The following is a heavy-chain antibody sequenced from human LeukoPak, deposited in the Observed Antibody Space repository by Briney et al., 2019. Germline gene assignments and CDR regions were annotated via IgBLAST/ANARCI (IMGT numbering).Heavy chain of an antibody. J-gene: IGHJ4*02. CDR1: GFTVSSNY. D-gene: IGHD1-7*01. CDR3: AKDERNWNYNLASQTYD. CDR2: IYSDGTT. V-gene: IGHV3-66*01. Sequence: GGSLRLSCAASGFTVSSNYMTWVRQAPGKGLEWVSVIYSDGTTYHADSVKGRFTISRDSSKNTVYLQMSSLRAEDTAVYYCAKDERNWNYNLASQTYDWGQGTLVTVSS.